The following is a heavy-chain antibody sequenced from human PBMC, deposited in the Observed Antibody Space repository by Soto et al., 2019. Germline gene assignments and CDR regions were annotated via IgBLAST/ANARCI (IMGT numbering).Heavy chain of an antibody. CDR2: IKQDGSEK. D-gene: IGHD5-12*01. J-gene: IGHJ4*02. Sequence: GSLRLSCAASGFTFSSYWMSWVRQAPGKGLEWVANIKQDGSEKYYVDSVKGRFTISRDNAKNSLYLQMNSLRAEDTAVYYCAGEVRGYDTFDYWGQGTLVTVSS. CDR1: GFTFSSYW. CDR3: AGEVRGYDTFDY. V-gene: IGHV3-7*01.